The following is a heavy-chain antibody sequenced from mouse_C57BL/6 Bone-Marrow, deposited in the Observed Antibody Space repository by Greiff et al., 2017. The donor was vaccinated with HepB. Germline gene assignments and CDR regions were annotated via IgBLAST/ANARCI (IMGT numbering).Heavy chain of an antibody. CDR3: ARHFGYWAMDY. CDR1: GFTFSDYY. Sequence: EVNLVESGGGLVQPGGSLKLSCAASGFTFSDYYMYWVRQTPEKRLEWVAYISNGGGSTYYPDTVKGRFTISRDNAKNTLYLQMSRLKSEDTAMYYCARHFGYWAMDYWGQGTSVTVSS. CDR2: ISNGGGST. V-gene: IGHV5-12*01. J-gene: IGHJ4*01.